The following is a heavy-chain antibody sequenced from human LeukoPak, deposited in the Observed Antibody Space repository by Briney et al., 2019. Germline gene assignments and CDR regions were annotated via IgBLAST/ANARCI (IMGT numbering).Heavy chain of an antibody. J-gene: IGHJ4*02. CDR1: GGSINDYY. CDR2: IYYRGAT. D-gene: IGHD3-10*01. V-gene: IGHV4-59*01. Sequence: SETLSLTCTVSGGSINDYYWNWVRQPPGKGLEWIGYIYYRGATNSNPSLKGRVPTSIDTSKKEFSLKLSSVTAADAAVYYCGGVFSGRHPFDLWGQGTLVSVSS. CDR3: GGVFSGRHPFDL.